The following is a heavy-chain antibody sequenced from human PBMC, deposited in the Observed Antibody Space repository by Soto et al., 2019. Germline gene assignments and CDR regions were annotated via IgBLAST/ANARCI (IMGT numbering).Heavy chain of an antibody. CDR2: ISWDGGST. V-gene: IGHV3-43*01. CDR3: ARLYSSSMDV. Sequence: GGSLRLSCAASGFTFDDYTMHWVRQAPGKGLEWVSLISWDGGSTYYADSVKGRFTISRDNSKNSLYLQMNSLRTEDTALYYCARLYSSSMDVWGQGTTVTVSS. D-gene: IGHD5-18*01. CDR1: GFTFDDYT. J-gene: IGHJ6*02.